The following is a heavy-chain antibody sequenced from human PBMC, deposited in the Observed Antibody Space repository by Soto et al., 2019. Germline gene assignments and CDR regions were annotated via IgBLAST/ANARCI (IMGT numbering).Heavy chain of an antibody. Sequence: PSETLSLTCTVSGGSISSYYWSWIRQPPGKGLEWIGYIYYSGSTNYNPSLKSRVTISVDTSKNQFSLKLSSVTAADTAVYYCARQGIAAAVKTPFDYWGQGTLVPVSP. CDR3: ARQGIAAAVKTPFDY. D-gene: IGHD6-13*01. CDR1: GGSISSYY. V-gene: IGHV4-59*08. CDR2: IYYSGST. J-gene: IGHJ4*02.